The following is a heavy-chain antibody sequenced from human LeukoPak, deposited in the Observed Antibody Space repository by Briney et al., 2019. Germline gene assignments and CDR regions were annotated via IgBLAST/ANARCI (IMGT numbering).Heavy chain of an antibody. CDR2: IKQDGSEK. Sequence: GGSLRLSCAASGFNFGTSWMDWVRQAPGKGLEWVANIKQDGSEKYYLDSVKGRFTISRDNAKNLLYLQMNSLRPEDTAVYYCARSTGGDWYAFDIWGQGTMVTVSS. CDR1: GFNFGTSW. CDR3: ARSTGGDWYAFDI. J-gene: IGHJ3*02. D-gene: IGHD2-21*02. V-gene: IGHV3-7*01.